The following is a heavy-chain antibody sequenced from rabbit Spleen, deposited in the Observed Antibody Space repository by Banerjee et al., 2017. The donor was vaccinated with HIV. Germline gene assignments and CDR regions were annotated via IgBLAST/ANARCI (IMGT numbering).Heavy chain of an antibody. Sequence: QSLEESGGDLVKPGASLTLTCTASGIDFSSSYYMCWVRQAPGKGLEWIACVYAGSSGDTYYASWAKGRFTISKTSSTTVTLQMTSLTAADTATYFCARGDAVPSGGYPFNFWGPGTLVTVS. CDR2: VYAGSSGDT. D-gene: IGHD1-1*01. V-gene: IGHV1S40*01. CDR1: GIDFSSSYY. J-gene: IGHJ4*01. CDR3: ARGDAVPSGGYPFNF.